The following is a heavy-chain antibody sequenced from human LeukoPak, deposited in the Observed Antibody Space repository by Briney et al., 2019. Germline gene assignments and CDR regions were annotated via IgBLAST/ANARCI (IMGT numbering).Heavy chain of an antibody. CDR3: ARFSVVVAGYDY. D-gene: IGHD6-19*01. CDR1: GFTFSNYW. V-gene: IGHV3-74*01. Sequence: GGSLRLSCAPSGFTFSNYWMHWVRQAPGKGLVWVSRISTDGSTTTYADSVKGRFTISRDNAKNTLYLQMNSLRAEDTAVYYCARFSVVVAGYDYWGQGTLVTVSS. CDR2: ISTDGSTT. J-gene: IGHJ4*02.